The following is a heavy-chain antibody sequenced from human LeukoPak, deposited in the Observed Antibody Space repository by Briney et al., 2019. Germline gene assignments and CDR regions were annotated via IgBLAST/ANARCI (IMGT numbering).Heavy chain of an antibody. CDR1: GYTFTSYY. J-gene: IGHJ4*02. D-gene: IGHD5-24*01. CDR3: ARDHVEMATPIPLDY. CDR2: INPSGGST. Sequence: GASVKLSCKASGYTFTSYYMHWVRQAPGQGLEWMGIINPSGGSTSYAQKFQGRVTMTRDTSTSTVYMELSSLRSEDTAVYYCARDHVEMATPIPLDYWGQGTLVTVSS. V-gene: IGHV1-46*03.